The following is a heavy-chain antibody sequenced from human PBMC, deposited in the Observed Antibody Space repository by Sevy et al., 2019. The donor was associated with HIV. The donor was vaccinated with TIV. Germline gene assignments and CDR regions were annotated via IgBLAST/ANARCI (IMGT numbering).Heavy chain of an antibody. CDR1: GFSFSDHR. Sequence: GESLKISCVGSGFSFSDHRMHWVRQAPGKGLEWMAVISYDGRNTKYKADSVKGRFTISRDNSKNTLYLQMNSLRAEDTAIYYCARDRGEILRSAFDYWGQGTLVTVSS. V-gene: IGHV3-30*03. CDR3: ARDRGEILRSAFDY. J-gene: IGHJ4*02. CDR2: ISYDGRNTK. D-gene: IGHD3-16*01.